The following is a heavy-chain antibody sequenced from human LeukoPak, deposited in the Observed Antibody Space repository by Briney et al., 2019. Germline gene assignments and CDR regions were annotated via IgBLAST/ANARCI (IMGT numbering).Heavy chain of an antibody. CDR3: ARDRYYDSSGDRSGWFDP. V-gene: IGHV4-59*01. J-gene: IGHJ5*02. D-gene: IGHD3-22*01. Sequence: SETLSLTCTVSGGSISSYYWSWIRQPPGKGLEWIGYIYYSGSTNYNPSLKSRVTISVDTSKDQFSLKLSSVTAADTAVYYCARDRYYDSSGDRSGWFDPWGQGTLVTVFS. CDR2: IYYSGST. CDR1: GGSISSYY.